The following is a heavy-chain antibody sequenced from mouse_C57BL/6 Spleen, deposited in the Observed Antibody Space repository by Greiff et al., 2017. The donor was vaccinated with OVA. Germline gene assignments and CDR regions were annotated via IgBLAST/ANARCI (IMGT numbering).Heavy chain of an antibody. D-gene: IGHD2-3*01. CDR3: ARDGYYHWYFDV. CDR1: GFTFSDYY. Sequence: EVQRVESEGGLVQPGSSMKLSCTASGFTFSDYYMAWVRQVPEKGLEWVANINYDGSSTYYLDSLKSRFIISRDNAKNILYLQMSSLKSEDTATYYCARDGYYHWYFDVWGTGTTVTVSS. CDR2: INYDGSST. V-gene: IGHV5-16*01. J-gene: IGHJ1*03.